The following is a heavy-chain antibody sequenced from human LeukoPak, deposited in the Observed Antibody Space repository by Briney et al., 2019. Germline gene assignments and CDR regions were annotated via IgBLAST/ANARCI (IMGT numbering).Heavy chain of an antibody. Sequence: GGSLRLSCAASGFSLSSYWMTWVRQAPGKGLEWVANIKQDGSEKNYVDSVKGRFTISRDNAKNSLYLQMNSLRAEDTALYYCGRGGKVEQLVLARWGQGSLVTVSS. CDR3: GRGGKVEQLVLAR. CDR1: GFSLSSYW. D-gene: IGHD6-13*01. CDR2: IKQDGSEK. V-gene: IGHV3-7*01. J-gene: IGHJ4*02.